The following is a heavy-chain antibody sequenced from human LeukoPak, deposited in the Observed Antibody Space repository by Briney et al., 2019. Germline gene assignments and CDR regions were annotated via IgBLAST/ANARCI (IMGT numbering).Heavy chain of an antibody. D-gene: IGHD5-18*01. CDR2: IYPGDSDT. CDR3: ARPREEGTAMGLRAFDI. V-gene: IGHV5-51*01. Sequence: GESLQISCKGSGYSFNSYWIGWVRPMPGKGLEWMGIIYPGDSDTRYSPSFQGQVTISADKSISTAYLQWSSLKASDTAMYYCARPREEGTAMGLRAFDIWGQGTMVTVSS. J-gene: IGHJ3*02. CDR1: GYSFNSYW.